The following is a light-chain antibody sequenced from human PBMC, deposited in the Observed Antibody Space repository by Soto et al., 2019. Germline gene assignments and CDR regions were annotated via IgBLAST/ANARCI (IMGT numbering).Light chain of an antibody. V-gene: IGKV3-15*01. CDR3: QQYSDWFSIT. CDR1: QSVSSK. J-gene: IGKJ5*01. CDR2: DTS. Sequence: IVMTKSPATLSVSPADIAALSCRASQSVSSKLAWYRQRPGQAPRLVIYDTSTRATGVPARFSGSGSGTEFTLTISSLQSEDFGVYYCQQYSDWFSITFGQGTRLEIK.